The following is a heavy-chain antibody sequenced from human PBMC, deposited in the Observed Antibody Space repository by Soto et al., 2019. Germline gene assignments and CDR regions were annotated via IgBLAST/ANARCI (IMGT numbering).Heavy chain of an antibody. CDR2: IYFSGAT. Sequence: PSETLSLTCTVSGGSVSSGTYYWSWIRQPPGKGLEWIGYIYFSGATNYNPSLKSRVTISIDTSKNQFSLKLASVTAADTAVYYCASQKLDVPAYFDYWGQGTLVTVS. V-gene: IGHV4-61*01. CDR1: GGSVSSGTYY. D-gene: IGHD6-13*01. CDR3: ASQKLDVPAYFDY. J-gene: IGHJ4*02.